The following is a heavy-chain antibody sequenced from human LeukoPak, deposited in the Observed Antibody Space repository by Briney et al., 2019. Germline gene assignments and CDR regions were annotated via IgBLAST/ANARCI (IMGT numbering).Heavy chain of an antibody. CDR2: IWYDGSNK. CDR1: GFTFSSYG. J-gene: IGHJ6*02. CDR3: ARGGYSSSSLYYYYYGMDV. D-gene: IGHD6-6*01. V-gene: IGHV3-33*01. Sequence: GGSLRLSCAASGFTFSSYGMHWVRQAPGKGLEWVAVIWYDGSNKYYADSVKGQFTISRDNSKNTLYLQMNSLRAEDTAVYYCARGGYSSSSLYYYYYGMDVWGQGTTVTVSS.